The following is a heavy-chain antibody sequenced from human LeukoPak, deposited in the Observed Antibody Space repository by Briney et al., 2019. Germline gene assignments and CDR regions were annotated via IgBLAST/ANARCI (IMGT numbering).Heavy chain of an antibody. D-gene: IGHD5-12*01. J-gene: IGHJ4*02. CDR1: GFTFSNYE. Sequence: GGSLRLSCAASGFTFSNYEMHWVRQAPGKGLEWVSYISSSGSDIYYADSVRGRFTISRDNSKNTMYLQMNSLRAEDTAVYYCAQDRAWIEFYFWGQGTLVTVSS. CDR3: AQDRAWIEFYF. CDR2: ISSSGSDI. V-gene: IGHV3-48*03.